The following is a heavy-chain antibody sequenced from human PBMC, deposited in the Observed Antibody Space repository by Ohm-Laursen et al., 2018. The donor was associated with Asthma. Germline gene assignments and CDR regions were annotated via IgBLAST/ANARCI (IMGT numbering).Heavy chain of an antibody. D-gene: IGHD3-3*01. CDR2: GGSYYDGGLK. V-gene: IGHV3-30-3*01. Sequence: SLRLSCAASGFTFNNYAMIWVRQAPGKGLEWVAVGGSYYDGGLKYYADSVNGRFTVSRDDSKNTLYLQMNSLRPDDTAVYYCARDVMEWYLPAFDFWGQGTLVTVSS. CDR3: ARDVMEWYLPAFDF. CDR1: GFTFNNYA. J-gene: IGHJ4*02.